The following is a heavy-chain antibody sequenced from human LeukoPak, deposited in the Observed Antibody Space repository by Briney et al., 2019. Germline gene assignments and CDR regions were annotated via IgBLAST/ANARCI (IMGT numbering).Heavy chain of an antibody. V-gene: IGHV3-48*04. J-gene: IGHJ4*02. Sequence: GGTLRPSCAPSVVTSTADVITTVPGSPRNGRGGCSCISSSSDSIKYSHSVKGRFTSSRDNAKNSLYLQMNSLRAEDTAVYYCTKSRISFSGQADHWGQGALVTVSS. CDR3: TKSRISFSGQADH. CDR1: VVTSTADV. D-gene: IGHD5-12*01. CDR2: ISSSSDSI.